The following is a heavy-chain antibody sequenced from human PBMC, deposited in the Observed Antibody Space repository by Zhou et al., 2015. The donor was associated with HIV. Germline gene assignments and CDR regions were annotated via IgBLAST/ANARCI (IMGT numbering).Heavy chain of an antibody. CDR1: GYTFTDKY. J-gene: IGHJ5*02. CDR3: ARGQWLKVSTWFDP. CDR2: INPHSGGT. V-gene: IGHV1-2*02. D-gene: IGHD6-19*01. Sequence: VQLVQSGAEVKKPGASVKVSCKASGYTFTDKYIHWVRQAPGQGLQWMGWINPHSGGTNYAQTFQDRVTMTSDTSISTAYMELSRLTSDDTAIYYCARGQWLKVSTWFDPWGQGTLVTVSS.